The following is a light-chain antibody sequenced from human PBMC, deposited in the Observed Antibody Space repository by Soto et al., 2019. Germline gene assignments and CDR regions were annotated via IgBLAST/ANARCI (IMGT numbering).Light chain of an antibody. J-gene: IGLJ1*01. Sequence: QSVLTQPASVSGSPGQSITISCTGTSSDVGGYNYVSWYQQHPGKAPKLMIYDVSNRPSGVSNRFSGSKSGNTASLTISGLQAEDEADYYCSSYKSSSTSYVFGTGPKV. CDR3: SSYKSSSTSYV. CDR1: SSDVGGYNY. V-gene: IGLV2-14*01. CDR2: DVS.